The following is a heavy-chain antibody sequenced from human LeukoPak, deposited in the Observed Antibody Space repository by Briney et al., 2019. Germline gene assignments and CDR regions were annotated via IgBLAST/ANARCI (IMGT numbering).Heavy chain of an antibody. CDR1: GRPFSHHA. J-gene: IGHJ4*02. CDR3: ARGPVRSPPSSTFFDS. V-gene: IGHV1-69*06. Sequence: SEDVSCNACGRPFSHHANTWLRQASGQVLEWMGGIIPIFGTANSPQRLQGRVTITADTSTTTTYIQLNSLTSEDTAVYFCARGPVRSPPSSTFFDSWGQETLVTVS. D-gene: IGHD2/OR15-2a*01. CDR2: IIPIFGTA.